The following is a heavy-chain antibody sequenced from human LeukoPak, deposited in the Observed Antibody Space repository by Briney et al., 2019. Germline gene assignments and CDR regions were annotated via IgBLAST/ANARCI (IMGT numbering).Heavy chain of an antibody. V-gene: IGHV4-59*08. CDR2: IYYSGST. CDR1: GGXISSYY. J-gene: IGHJ4*02. CDR3: ARHTLHFDY. Sequence: PSETLSLTCTVSGGXISSYYCSWIRQPPGKGLEWIGYIYYSGSTNYNPSLKSRVTISVDTSKNQSSLKLSSVTAADTAVYYCARHTLHFDYWGQGTLVTVSS.